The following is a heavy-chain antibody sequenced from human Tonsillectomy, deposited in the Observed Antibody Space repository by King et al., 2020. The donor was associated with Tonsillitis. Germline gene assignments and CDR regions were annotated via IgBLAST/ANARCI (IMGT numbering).Heavy chain of an antibody. J-gene: IGHJ6*02. CDR1: GGTFSSYA. Sequence: QLVQSGAEVKKPGSSVKVSCKASGGTFSSYAISWVRQAPGQGLEWMGGIIPIFGTANYAQKFQGGVTITADECPSTAYMELGRLRSEDTVAGYCAVRYCSGGSCLRYRLEMNYYYGMDVWGQGTTVTVSS. CDR2: IIPIFGTA. V-gene: IGHV1-69*01. D-gene: IGHD2-15*01. CDR3: AVRYCSGGSCLRYRLEMNYYYGMDV.